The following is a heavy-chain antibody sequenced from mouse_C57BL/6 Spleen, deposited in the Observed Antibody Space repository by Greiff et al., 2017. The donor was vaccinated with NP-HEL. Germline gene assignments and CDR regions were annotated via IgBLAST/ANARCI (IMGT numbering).Heavy chain of an antibody. CDR2: IDPEDGET. D-gene: IGHD1-1*01. Sequence: EVKLMESGAELVKPGASVKLSCTASGFNIKDSYMHWVKQRTEQGLEWIGRIDPEDGETKYAPKFQGKATITADTSSNTAYLQLSSLTSEYTAVYYGARAAHLLWTYWGQGTLVTVSA. J-gene: IGHJ3*01. CDR1: GFNIKDSY. CDR3: ARAAHLLWTY. V-gene: IGHV14-2*01.